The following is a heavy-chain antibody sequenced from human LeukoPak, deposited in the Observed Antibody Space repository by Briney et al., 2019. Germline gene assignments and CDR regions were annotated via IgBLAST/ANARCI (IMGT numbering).Heavy chain of an antibody. D-gene: IGHD2-2*01. CDR3: ARGSISDEPCDY. CDR1: GYIFITYA. CDR2: INAGNGDT. J-gene: IGHJ4*02. V-gene: IGHV1-3*01. Sequence: ASVKVSCKASGYIFITYAMHWVRQAPGQRLEWMGWINAGNGDTKSSQKFQGRVTITRDTSASTAYMELRSLRSEDTAIYYCARGSISDEPCDYWGERTLVTVSS.